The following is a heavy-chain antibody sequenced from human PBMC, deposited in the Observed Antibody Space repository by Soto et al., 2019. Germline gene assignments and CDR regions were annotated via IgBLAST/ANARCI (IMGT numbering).Heavy chain of an antibody. Sequence: QVQLQESGPGLVKPSGTLSLTCAVSGGSISSSNWWSWVRQPPGKGLEWIGEIYHSGSTNYNPSLKIRVTISVDKSKNQSSLKLSSVTAADTAVYYCAREADQQYSSGWYDYWGQGTLVTVSS. D-gene: IGHD6-19*01. V-gene: IGHV4-4*02. CDR2: IYHSGST. CDR3: AREADQQYSSGWYDY. CDR1: GGSISSSNW. J-gene: IGHJ4*02.